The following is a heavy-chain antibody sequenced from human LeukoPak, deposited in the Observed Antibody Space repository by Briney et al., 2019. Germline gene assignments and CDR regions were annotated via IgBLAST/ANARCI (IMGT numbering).Heavy chain of an antibody. CDR2: ISISGATI. D-gene: IGHD3-16*01. CDR3: ARTIIGIYGSFEYYFDL. V-gene: IGHV3-11*01. Sequence: GGSLRLSCAASGFNFSDNHMSWIRQAPGKGLEWVSFISISGATIHYADSVRDRLTISRDNAKNSLYLQMHSLRAEDTAMYYCARTIIGIYGSFEYYFDLWGQGTLVTVSS. J-gene: IGHJ4*02. CDR1: GFNFSDNH.